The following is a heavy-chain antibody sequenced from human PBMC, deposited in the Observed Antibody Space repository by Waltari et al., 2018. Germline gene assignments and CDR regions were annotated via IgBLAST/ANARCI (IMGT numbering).Heavy chain of an antibody. Sequence: QLQLQESGPGLVKPSETLSLTCTVSGGSISSSSYYWGWIRQPPGKGLEWIGSIYYSGSTYYNPALKRRVTISVDTAKNQFSLKLGSVTAADTAVYYCARVGATKDYYYYGMDVWGQGTTVTVSS. CDR1: GGSISSSSYY. D-gene: IGHD1-26*01. CDR3: ARVGATKDYYYYGMDV. CDR2: IYYSGST. V-gene: IGHV4-39*07. J-gene: IGHJ6*02.